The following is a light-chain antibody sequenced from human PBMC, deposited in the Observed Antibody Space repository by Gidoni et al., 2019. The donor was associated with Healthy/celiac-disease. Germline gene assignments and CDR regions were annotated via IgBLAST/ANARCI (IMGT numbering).Light chain of an antibody. Sequence: IVMTQSPAPLSVSPGESATLSCRASQSVSSNLAWYQQKPGQAPRLLIYGASTRATGIPARLSGSGSGTEFTLTISGLQSEDVAVYYGQQYKNWPRTFGQGTKVEIK. CDR1: QSVSSN. V-gene: IGKV3-15*01. CDR3: QQYKNWPRT. J-gene: IGKJ1*01. CDR2: GAS.